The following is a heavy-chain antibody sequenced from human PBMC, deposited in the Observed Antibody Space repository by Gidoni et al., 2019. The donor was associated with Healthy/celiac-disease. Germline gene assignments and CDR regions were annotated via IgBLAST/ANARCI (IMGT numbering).Heavy chain of an antibody. V-gene: IGHV1-46*01. CDR3: ARDRYYFDY. CDR2: GST. J-gene: IGHJ4*02. Sequence: GSTSYAQKFQGRVTMTRDTSTSTVYMELSSLRSEDTAVYYCARDRYYFDYWGQGTLVTVSS.